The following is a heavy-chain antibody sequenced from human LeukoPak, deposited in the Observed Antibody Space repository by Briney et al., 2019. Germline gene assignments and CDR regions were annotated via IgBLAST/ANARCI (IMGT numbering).Heavy chain of an antibody. J-gene: IGHJ4*02. CDR1: GYTFTGYY. Sequence: ASVKVSCKASGYTFTGYYMHWVRQAPGQGLEWMGWINPNSGGTNYAQKFQGRVTMTRDTSISAAYLDLSSLRSDDTAVYYCARDGDYGTGSYYRGCIDSWGQGTPVTVSP. D-gene: IGHD3-10*01. V-gene: IGHV1-2*02. CDR2: INPNSGGT. CDR3: ARDGDYGTGSYYRGCIDS.